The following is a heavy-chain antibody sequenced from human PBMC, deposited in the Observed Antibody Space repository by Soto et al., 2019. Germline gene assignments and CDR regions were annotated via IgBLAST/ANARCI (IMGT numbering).Heavy chain of an antibody. Sequence: GASVKVSCKASGYTFTSYAMHWVRQAPGQRLEWMGWINAGNDNTNYVQKLQGRVTMTTDTSTSTAYMELRSLRSDDTAVYYCARGTGGNWAAFDIWGQGTMVTVSS. D-gene: IGHD2-15*01. CDR1: GYTFTSYA. CDR2: INAGNDNT. J-gene: IGHJ3*02. CDR3: ARGTGGNWAAFDI. V-gene: IGHV1-3*01.